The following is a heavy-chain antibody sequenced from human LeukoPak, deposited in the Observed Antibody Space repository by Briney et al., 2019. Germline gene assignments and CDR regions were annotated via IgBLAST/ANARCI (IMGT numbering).Heavy chain of an antibody. CDR1: GGSIINYY. J-gene: IGHJ4*02. D-gene: IGHD3-22*01. CDR3: ARKPFDTTGLIDY. CDR2: IYYSGST. V-gene: IGHV4-59*01. Sequence: SETLSLTCSVSGGSIINYYWSWIRQPPGKGLEWIGYIYYSGSTSYNPSLESRVTISVDTSKNQFSLKLSSVTAADTAVNYCARKPFDTTGLIDYWGQGTLVTVSS.